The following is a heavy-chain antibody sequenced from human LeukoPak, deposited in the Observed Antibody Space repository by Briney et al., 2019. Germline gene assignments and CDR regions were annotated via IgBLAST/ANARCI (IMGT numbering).Heavy chain of an antibody. D-gene: IGHD1-26*01. CDR2: INHSGST. V-gene: IGHV4-34*01. CDR1: GGSFSGYY. CDR3: ARVAGRWTRPLIVGAAAWYFDL. Sequence: SETLSLTCAVYGGSFSGYYWSWIRQPPGKGLEWIGEINHSGSTNYNPSLKSRVTISEDTSKNQFSLKLSSVTAADTAVYYCARVAGRWTRPLIVGAAAWYFDLWGRGTLVTVSS. J-gene: IGHJ2*01.